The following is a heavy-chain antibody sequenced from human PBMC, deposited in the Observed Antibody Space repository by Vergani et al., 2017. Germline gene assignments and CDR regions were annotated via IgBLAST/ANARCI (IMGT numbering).Heavy chain of an antibody. CDR3: AHMIAVAGLNNWFDP. J-gene: IGHJ5*02. D-gene: IGHD6-19*01. Sequence: QITLKESGPTLVKPTQTLTLTCTFSGFSLSTSGVGVGWIRQPPGKALEWRALIYWDDDKRYSPSLKSRLTITKDTSNNQVVLTMTNMDPVDTATYYCAHMIAVAGLNNWFDPWGQGTLVTVSS. CDR1: GFSLSTSGVG. V-gene: IGHV2-5*02. CDR2: IYWDDDK.